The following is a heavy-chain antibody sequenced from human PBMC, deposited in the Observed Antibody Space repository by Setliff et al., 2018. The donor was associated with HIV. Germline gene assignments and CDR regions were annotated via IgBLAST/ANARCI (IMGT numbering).Heavy chain of an antibody. J-gene: IGHJ3*02. CDR2: IHTTGST. CDR1: GDSISSGSYY. CDR3: ARDRPPSTVDMLGAFDR. Sequence: PSETLSLTCSVSGDSISSGSYYWSWIRLPAGKGLEWIGQIHTTGSTNYNPSLKSRVTMSVDTSKNQLSLKLSSLTAADTAVYYCARDRPPSTVDMLGAFDRWGQGTMVTVSS. D-gene: IGHD4-17*01. V-gene: IGHV4-61*09.